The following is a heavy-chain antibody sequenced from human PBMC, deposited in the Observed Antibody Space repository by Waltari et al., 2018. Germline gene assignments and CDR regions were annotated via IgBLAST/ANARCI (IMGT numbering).Heavy chain of an antibody. CDR3: ARAPKRTSSEVDY. V-gene: IGHV3-23*01. D-gene: IGHD6-19*01. CDR1: GFTFSSYA. CDR2: ISGSGGST. Sequence: EVQLLESGGGLVQPGGSLRLSCAASGFTFSSYAMRWVRQAPGKGLEWVSAISGSGGSTYYADSVKGRFTISRDNSKNSLSLQMNSLRVEDTAVYYCARAPKRTSSEVDYWGQGTLVTVSS. J-gene: IGHJ4*02.